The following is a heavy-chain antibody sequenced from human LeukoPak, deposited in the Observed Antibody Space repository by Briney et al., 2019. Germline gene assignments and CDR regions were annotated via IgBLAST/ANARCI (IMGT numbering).Heavy chain of an antibody. D-gene: IGHD6-13*01. J-gene: IGHJ4*02. CDR2: INHSGST. V-gene: IGHV4-34*01. CDR1: GGSFSGYY. CDR3: AGGVIAAAGTGPFDY. Sequence: SETLSLTCAVYGGSFSGYYWSWIRQPPGKGLEWIGEINHSGSTNYNPSLKSRVTISVDTSKNQFSLKLGSVTAADTAVYYCAGGVIAAAGTGPFDYWGQGTLVTVSS.